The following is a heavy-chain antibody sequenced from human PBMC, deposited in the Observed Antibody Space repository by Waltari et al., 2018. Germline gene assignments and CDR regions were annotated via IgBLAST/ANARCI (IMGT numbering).Heavy chain of an antibody. J-gene: IGHJ3*02. V-gene: IGHV4-39*01. Sequence: QLQLQESGPGLVKPSETLSLTCTVSGHSISSSSYYWGWIRQPPGKGLEWIATTYYSGSTYYNPSLESRVTMSADASKNQFSLRLTSMTAADTAVYYCASETSDTNTLYYHAFVIWGQGTMVTVSS. CDR2: TYYSGST. D-gene: IGHD2-8*01. CDR1: GHSISSSSYY. CDR3: ASETSDTNTLYYHAFVI.